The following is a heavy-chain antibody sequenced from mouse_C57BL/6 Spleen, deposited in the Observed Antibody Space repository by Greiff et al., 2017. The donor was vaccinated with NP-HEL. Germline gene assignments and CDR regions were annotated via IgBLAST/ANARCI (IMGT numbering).Heavy chain of an antibody. Sequence: VMLVESGPGLVAPSQCLSITCTVSGFSLTSYAISWVRQPPGKGLEWLGVIWTGGGTNYNSALKSRLSISKDNSKSQVFLKMNSLQTDDTARYYCARVTTVVARGYFDVWGTGTTVTVSS. CDR3: ARVTTVVARGYFDV. D-gene: IGHD1-1*01. CDR2: IWTGGGT. V-gene: IGHV2-9-1*01. CDR1: GFSLTSYA. J-gene: IGHJ1*03.